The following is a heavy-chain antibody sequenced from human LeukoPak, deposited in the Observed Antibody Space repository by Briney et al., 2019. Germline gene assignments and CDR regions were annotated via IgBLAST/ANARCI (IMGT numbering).Heavy chain of an antibody. V-gene: IGHV4-38-2*02. CDR1: GYSISSGYY. CDR2: IYHSGRT. CDR3: ARDTYIYGSSAYYFDY. D-gene: IGHD5-18*01. Sequence: SETLSLTCTVSGYSISSGYYWGWIRQPPGKGLEWIGSIYHSGRTFYNPSLKSRVTMSVDTSKNQFSLKLSSVTAADTAVYYCARDTYIYGSSAYYFDYWGQGTLVTVSS. J-gene: IGHJ4*02.